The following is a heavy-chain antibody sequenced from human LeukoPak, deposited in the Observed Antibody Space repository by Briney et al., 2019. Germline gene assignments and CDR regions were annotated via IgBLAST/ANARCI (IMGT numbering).Heavy chain of an antibody. Sequence: EASVKVSCKASGGTFSSYAISWVRQAPGQGLEWMGGIIPIFGTANYAQKFQGRVTITADEYTSTAYMELSSLRSEDTAVYYCARMATSSPYYFDYWGQGTLVTVSS. J-gene: IGHJ4*02. D-gene: IGHD5-24*01. V-gene: IGHV1-69*01. CDR2: IIPIFGTA. CDR3: ARMATSSPYYFDY. CDR1: GGTFSSYA.